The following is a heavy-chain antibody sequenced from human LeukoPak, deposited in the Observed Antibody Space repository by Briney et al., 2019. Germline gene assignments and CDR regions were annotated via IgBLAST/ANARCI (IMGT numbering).Heavy chain of an antibody. V-gene: IGHV3-23*01. CDR2: ISGSGGST. CDR3: AKGSYYDSSGSFYFDY. CDR1: GFTFSSYA. J-gene: IGHJ4*02. Sequence: GGSLRLSCAASGFTFSSYAMSWVRQAPGKGLEWVSAISGSGGSTYYADSVKGRFTISRDNSKNTLYLQVNSLGTEDTAAYYCAKGSYYDSSGSFYFDYWGQGTLVTVSS. D-gene: IGHD3-22*01.